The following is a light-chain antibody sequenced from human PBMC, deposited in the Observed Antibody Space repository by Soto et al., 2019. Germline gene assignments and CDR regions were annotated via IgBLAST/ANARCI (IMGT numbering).Light chain of an antibody. CDR3: QQYDDLPLT. Sequence: DIQMTQSPSSLSASVGDRVTLTCQASQDISNYLNWYQQKPGQAPKLLIYDSSALETGVPSRFSGSGSATDFTLTISSLQPEDFATYYCQQYDDLPLTFGGGTKME. J-gene: IGKJ4*01. V-gene: IGKV1-33*01. CDR1: QDISNY. CDR2: DSS.